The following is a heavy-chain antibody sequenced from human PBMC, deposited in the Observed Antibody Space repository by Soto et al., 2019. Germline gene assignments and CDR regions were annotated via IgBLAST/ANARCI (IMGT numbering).Heavy chain of an antibody. CDR1: GGSVGNSY. Sequence: VQLQESGPGLLKPSETLSLTCTVSGGSVGNSYWSWIRQSPGKGLEWIGYIYYSGSSNYNPSLKSRVSISVDTSKNQFSLKLSSVTAADTAVYYCARHSSSWPIFDYWGQGTLVIVSS. CDR2: IYYSGSS. J-gene: IGHJ4*02. CDR3: ARHSSSWPIFDY. V-gene: IGHV4-59*08. D-gene: IGHD6-13*01.